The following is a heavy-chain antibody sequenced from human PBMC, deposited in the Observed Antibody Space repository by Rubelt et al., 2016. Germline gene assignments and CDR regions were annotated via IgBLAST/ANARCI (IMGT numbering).Heavy chain of an antibody. V-gene: IGHV3-23*01. D-gene: IGHD4-17*01. CDR2: ISGSGGST. J-gene: IGHJ4*02. CDR3: AKDRGGYGDYEVELWY. CDR1: GFTFSSYA. Sequence: LGGSLRPSCAASGFTFSSYAMSWVRQAPGKGLEWVSAISGSGGSTYYADAVKGRFTISRDNSKNTLYLQMNSLRAEDTAVYYCAKDRGGYGDYEVELWYWGQGTLVTVSS.